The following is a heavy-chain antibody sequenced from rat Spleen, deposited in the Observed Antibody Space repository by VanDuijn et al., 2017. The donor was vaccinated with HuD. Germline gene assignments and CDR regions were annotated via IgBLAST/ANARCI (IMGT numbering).Heavy chain of an antibody. J-gene: IGHJ3*01. V-gene: IGHV2S8*01. CDR1: GFSLTSNG. CDR3: IRKSLPGYNSHWFVY. Sequence: QVQVKESGPGLVQPSQTLSLTCTVSGFSLTSNGVSWVRQPPGKGLEWIAAISTGGNTYYNSALRSRLSISRDTSKSLVFVNVNSLQTEVTVTYCCIRKSLPGYNSHWFVYWGQGTLVTVSS. D-gene: IGHD1-4*01. CDR2: ISTGGNT.